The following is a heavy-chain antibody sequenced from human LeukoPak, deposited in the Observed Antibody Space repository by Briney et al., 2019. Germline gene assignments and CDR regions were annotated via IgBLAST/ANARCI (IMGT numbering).Heavy chain of an antibody. D-gene: IGHD3-9*01. J-gene: IGHJ4*02. Sequence: GGSLRLSCAASGFTFSSYAMSWVRQAPGKGLEWVSAISGSGGSTYYADSVKGRFTISRDNSKNTLYLQMNSLRAEDTAVYYCAKVGSYDILTGSHFDYWGQGTLVTVSS. CDR3: AKVGSYDILTGSHFDY. CDR2: ISGSGGST. V-gene: IGHV3-23*01. CDR1: GFTFSSYA.